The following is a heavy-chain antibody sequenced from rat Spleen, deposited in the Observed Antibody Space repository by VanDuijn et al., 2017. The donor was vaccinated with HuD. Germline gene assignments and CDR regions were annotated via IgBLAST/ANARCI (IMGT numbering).Heavy chain of an antibody. CDR1: GFTFSNYG. Sequence: EVQLVESDGGLVQPGRSLKLSCAASGFTFSNYGMAWVRQTPTKGLEWVASISTGGGNTYYRDSVKGRFTISRDNAKNTQYLQMESLRSEDTATYYCAKDMGYYDGSYYPYYFDYWGQGVMVTVSS. V-gene: IGHV5S14*01. CDR3: AKDMGYYDGSYYPYYFDY. J-gene: IGHJ2*01. CDR2: ISTGGGNT. D-gene: IGHD1-12*02.